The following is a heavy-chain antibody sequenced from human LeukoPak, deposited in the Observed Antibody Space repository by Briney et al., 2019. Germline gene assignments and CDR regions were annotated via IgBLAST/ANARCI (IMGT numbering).Heavy chain of an antibody. CDR1: GYTFTGYY. J-gene: IGHJ4*02. V-gene: IGHV1-2*02. CDR2: INPNSGGT. CDR3: ARVPGIVVVPAATFDY. Sequence: ASVKVSCKASGYTFTGYYMHWVRQAPGRGLEWMGWINPNSGGTNYAQKFQGRVTMTRDTSISTAYMELSRLRSDDTAVYYCARVPGIVVVPAATFDYWGQGTLVTVSS. D-gene: IGHD2-2*01.